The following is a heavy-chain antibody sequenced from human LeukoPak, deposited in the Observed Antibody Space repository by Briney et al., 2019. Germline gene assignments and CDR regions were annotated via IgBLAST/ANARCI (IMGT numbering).Heavy chain of an antibody. CDR2: MNPNSGNT. Sequence: ASVTVSCTASGYTFTSYDINWVRQATGQGLEWMGWMNPNSGNTGYAQKFQGRVTMTRNTSISTAYLELSSLRSEDTAVYYCARELGIAVAGDYWGQGTLVTVSS. CDR1: GYTFTSYD. J-gene: IGHJ4*02. D-gene: IGHD6-19*01. CDR3: ARELGIAVAGDY. V-gene: IGHV1-8*01.